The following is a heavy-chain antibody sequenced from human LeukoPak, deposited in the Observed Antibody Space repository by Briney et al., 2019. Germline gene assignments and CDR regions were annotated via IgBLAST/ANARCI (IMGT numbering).Heavy chain of an antibody. CDR3: ARTGYSSGWYPRREYYMDV. CDR2: INPSGGST. V-gene: IGHV1-46*01. D-gene: IGHD6-19*01. CDR1: GYAFTSYY. Sequence: ASVKVSCKASGYAFTSYYMHWVRQAPGQGLEWMEIINPSGGSTSYAQKFQGRVTMTRDMSTSTVYMELSSLRSEDTAVYYCARTGYSSGWYPRREYYMDVWGKGTTVTVSS. J-gene: IGHJ6*03.